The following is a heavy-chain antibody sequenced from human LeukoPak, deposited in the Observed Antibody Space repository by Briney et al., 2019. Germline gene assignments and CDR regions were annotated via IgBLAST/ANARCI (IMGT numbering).Heavy chain of an antibody. CDR1: GYTFTAYY. Sequence: ASVKVSCKASGYTFTAYYMHWVRQAPGQGLEWMGIINPRGGSTSYTQKFQGRVTMTRDTSTSTVYMELSSLRSEDTAVYYCARVKSYYYDTSDKDAFDIWGQGTMVTVSS. J-gene: IGHJ3*02. V-gene: IGHV1-46*01. CDR3: ARVKSYYYDTSDKDAFDI. CDR2: INPRGGST. D-gene: IGHD3-22*01.